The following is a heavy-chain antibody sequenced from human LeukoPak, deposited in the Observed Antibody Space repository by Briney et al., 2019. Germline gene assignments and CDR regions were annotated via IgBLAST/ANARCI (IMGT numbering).Heavy chain of an antibody. D-gene: IGHD3-10*01. CDR3: ARDWVNTMVRGVIDY. Sequence: ASVKVSCKACGYTFTGYHMHWVRQAPGQGLEWMGWINPNSGGTNYAQKFQGRVTMTRDTSISTAYMELSRLRSDDTAVYYCARDWVNTMVRGVIDYWGQGTLVTVSA. CDR2: INPNSGGT. V-gene: IGHV1-2*02. J-gene: IGHJ4*02. CDR1: GYTFTGYH.